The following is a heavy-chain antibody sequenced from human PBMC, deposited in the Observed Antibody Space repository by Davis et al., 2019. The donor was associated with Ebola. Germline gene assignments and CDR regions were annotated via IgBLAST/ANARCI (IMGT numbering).Heavy chain of an antibody. Sequence: SETLSLTCTVSGGSISSSSYYWGWIRQPPGKGLEWIGSIYYSGSTYYNPSLKSRVTISVDTSKNQFSLKLSSVTAADTAVYYCARERGVRYGGSDYYYGMDVWGQGTTVTVSS. J-gene: IGHJ6*02. CDR2: IYYSGST. CDR1: GGSISSSSYY. D-gene: IGHD4-23*01. CDR3: ARERGVRYGGSDYYYGMDV. V-gene: IGHV4-39*02.